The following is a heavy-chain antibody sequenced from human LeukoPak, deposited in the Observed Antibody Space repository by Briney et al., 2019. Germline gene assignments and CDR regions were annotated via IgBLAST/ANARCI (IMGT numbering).Heavy chain of an antibody. CDR2: INHRGST. CDR1: GGSFSGYY. D-gene: IGHD3-16*01. Sequence: SETLSLTCAVYGGSFSGYYWSWIRQPPGKGLEWIGEINHRGSTNYNPSLKSRVTISVDTSKNQFSLKLSSVTAADTAVYYCARRRGSSGVDYWGQGTLVTVSS. J-gene: IGHJ4*02. CDR3: ARRRGSSGVDY. V-gene: IGHV4-34*01.